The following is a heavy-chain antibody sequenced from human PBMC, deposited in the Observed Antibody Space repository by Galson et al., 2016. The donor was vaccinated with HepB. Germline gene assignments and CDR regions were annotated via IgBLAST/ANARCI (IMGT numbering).Heavy chain of an antibody. D-gene: IGHD6-19*01. J-gene: IGHJ4*02. Sequence: TLSLTCTISDDSISSSSWWSWVRQPPGQGLEWIGEIFHRGITNDNPSLKSRVTVSVNKTKNQFSLKVSPVTAADTAVYYWARVKVNGWYFDSWGQGTVATVSS. V-gene: IGHV4-4*02. CDR2: IFHRGIT. CDR3: ARVKVNGWYFDS. CDR1: DDSISSSSW.